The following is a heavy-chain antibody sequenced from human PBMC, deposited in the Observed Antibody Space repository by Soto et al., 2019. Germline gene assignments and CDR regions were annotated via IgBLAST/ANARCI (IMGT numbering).Heavy chain of an antibody. V-gene: IGHV1-8*01. CDR1: GYTFTSYD. D-gene: IGHD3-3*01. CDR3: ARDLTYYDFWSGYLGAFDI. J-gene: IGHJ3*02. CDR2: MNPNSGNT. Sequence: ASVKVSCKASGYTFTSYDINWVRQATGQGLEWMGWMNPNSGNTGYAQKFQGRVTMTRNTSISTAYMELRSLRSDDTAVYYCARDLTYYDFWSGYLGAFDIWGQGTMVTVSS.